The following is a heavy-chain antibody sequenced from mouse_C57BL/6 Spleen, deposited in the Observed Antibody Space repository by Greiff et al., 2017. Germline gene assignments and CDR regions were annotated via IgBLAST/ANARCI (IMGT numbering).Heavy chain of an antibody. CDR2: ISSGGSYT. Sequence: EVQGVESGGDLVKPGGSLKLSCAASGFTFSSYGMSWVRQTPDKRLEWVATISSGGSYTYYPDSVKGRFTISRDNAKNTLYLQMSSLKSEDTAMYYCARANWVAYWGQGTLVTVSA. CDR1: GFTFSSYG. CDR3: ARANWVAY. J-gene: IGHJ3*01. D-gene: IGHD1-2*01. V-gene: IGHV5-6*01.